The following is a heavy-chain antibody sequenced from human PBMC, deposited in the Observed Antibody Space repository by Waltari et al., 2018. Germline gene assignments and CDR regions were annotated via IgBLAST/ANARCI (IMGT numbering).Heavy chain of an antibody. CDR1: GFTFSDYA. V-gene: IGHV3-23*01. CDR3: AKDRVTTCLYYFNY. J-gene: IGHJ4*02. Sequence: EVQLLESGGGLVQPGGSLRLSCAASGFTFSDYAMSWVRPAPGKGLEWVSGISGGGDSTFYAYSVKGRFTISRDNSRNTLYLQLNSLRAEDTALYYCAKDRVTTCLYYFNYWGQGTLVTVSS. D-gene: IGHD1-1*01. CDR2: ISGGGDST.